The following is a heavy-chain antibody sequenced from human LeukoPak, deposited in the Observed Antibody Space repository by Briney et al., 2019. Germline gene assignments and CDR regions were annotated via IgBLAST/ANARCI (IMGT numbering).Heavy chain of an antibody. CDR3: ARTPFGENYYFDY. V-gene: IGHV1-69*13. Sequence: SVKVSCKGSGGTFSSYAISWVRQAPGQGLEWMGGIIPIFGTANYAQKFQGRVTITADESTSTAYMELSSLRSEDTAVYYCARTPFGENYYFDYWGQGTLVTVSS. CDR1: GGTFSSYA. D-gene: IGHD3-10*01. CDR2: IIPIFGTA. J-gene: IGHJ4*02.